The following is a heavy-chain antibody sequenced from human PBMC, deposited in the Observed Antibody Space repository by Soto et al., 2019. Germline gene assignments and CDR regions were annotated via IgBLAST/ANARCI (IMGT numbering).Heavy chain of an antibody. V-gene: IGHV3-21*01. CDR1: GFTFSRYS. Sequence: GWSLRLSCAASGFTFSRYSMNWVRQAPGKGLEWVSSISSSSSYIYYADSVKGRFTVSRDNAKDSLYLQMNSLRAEDTAVYYCARGYYDSSGYSNWGQGTMVTVSS. D-gene: IGHD3-22*01. CDR2: ISSSSSYI. CDR3: ARGYYDSSGYSN. J-gene: IGHJ4*02.